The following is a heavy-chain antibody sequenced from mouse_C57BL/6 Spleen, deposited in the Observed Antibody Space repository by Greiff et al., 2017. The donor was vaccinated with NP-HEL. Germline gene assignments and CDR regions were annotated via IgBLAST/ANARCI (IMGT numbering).Heavy chain of an antibody. CDR3: AASTVPRGY. D-gene: IGHD1-1*01. Sequence: QVQLQQPGAELVKPGASVKLSCKASGYTFTSYWMQWVKQRPGQGLEWIGEIDPSDSYTNYNQKFKGKATLTVDTSSSTAYMQLSSLTSEDSAVYYCAASTVPRGYWGQGTTLTVSS. CDR1: GYTFTSYW. V-gene: IGHV1-50*01. CDR2: IDPSDSYT. J-gene: IGHJ2*01.